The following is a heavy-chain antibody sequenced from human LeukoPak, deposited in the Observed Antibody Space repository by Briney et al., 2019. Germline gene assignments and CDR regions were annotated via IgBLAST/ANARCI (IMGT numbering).Heavy chain of an antibody. D-gene: IGHD1-1*01. CDR1: GFTFSTYG. CDR2: IRYDGSNK. V-gene: IGHV3-30*02. CDR3: AKDKDPWKSTSISDFDY. Sequence: GGSLRLSCGASGFTFSTYGMHWVRQAPGKGLEWVAFIRYDGSNKYYADSVKGRFTISRDNSKNPLYLQMNSLRAEDTAVYFCAKDKDPWKSTSISDFDYWGQGTLVTVSS. J-gene: IGHJ4*02.